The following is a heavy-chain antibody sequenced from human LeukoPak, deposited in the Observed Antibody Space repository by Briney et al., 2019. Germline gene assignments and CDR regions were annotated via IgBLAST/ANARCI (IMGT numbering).Heavy chain of an antibody. J-gene: IGHJ4*02. CDR1: GYTFTGQY. CDR2: INPRSGGT. CDR3: AGQKDPRPIDY. V-gene: IGHV1-2*02. Sequence: ASVKVSCKASGYTFTGQYMHWVRQTPGQGLEWMGWINPRSGGTNYAQKFQGRVTMTRDTSISTAYMELSELRSDDTAVYYCAGQKDPRPIDYWDQGTLITVSS.